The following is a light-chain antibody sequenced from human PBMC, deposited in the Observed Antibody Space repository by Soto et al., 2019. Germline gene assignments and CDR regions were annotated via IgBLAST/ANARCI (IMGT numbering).Light chain of an antibody. J-gene: IGKJ5*01. CDR1: QSISSY. Sequence: DIQMTQSPSSLSASVGDRVTITCRASQSISSYLNWYQQKPGKAPKLLIYAASSLQSGVPSRFSGSASGTDLTITISSLQPEDVETYYGQQSYSTPITFGQGTRLEIK. CDR2: AAS. V-gene: IGKV1-39*01. CDR3: QQSYSTPIT.